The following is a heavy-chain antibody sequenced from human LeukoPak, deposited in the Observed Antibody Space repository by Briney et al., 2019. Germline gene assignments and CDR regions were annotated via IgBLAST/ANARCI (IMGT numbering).Heavy chain of an antibody. D-gene: IGHD6-19*01. CDR2: VTGSAAST. V-gene: IGHV3-23*01. CDR3: AKDTPLIGYASGWSRRFFDY. J-gene: IGHJ4*02. CDR1: GFTFSGYA. Sequence: GGSLRLSCAASGFTFSGYAMSWVRQAPGKGLEWVSTVTGSAASTYYAESVKGRFTISRDNSKNTLYLQMNSLRVEDTAVYYCAKDTPLIGYASGWSRRFFDYWGQGTLVTVSS.